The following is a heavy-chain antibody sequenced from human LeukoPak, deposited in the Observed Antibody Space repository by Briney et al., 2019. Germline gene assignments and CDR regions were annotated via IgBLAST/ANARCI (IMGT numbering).Heavy chain of an antibody. Sequence: PSETLSLTCTVSGGSISSYYWSWIRQPPGKGLEWIGYIYYSGSTNYNPSLKSRVTISVDTSKNQFSLKLSSVTAADTAVYYCARGVYSYYMDVWGKGTTVTVSS. J-gene: IGHJ6*03. CDR1: GGSISSYY. CDR2: IYYSGST. CDR3: ARGVYSYYMDV. V-gene: IGHV4-59*01. D-gene: IGHD4-11*01.